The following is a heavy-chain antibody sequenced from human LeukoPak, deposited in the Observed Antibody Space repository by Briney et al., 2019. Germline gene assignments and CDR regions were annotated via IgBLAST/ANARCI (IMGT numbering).Heavy chain of an antibody. D-gene: IGHD3-10*02. Sequence: PGGSLRLSCAASGFTFDDYTMHWVRQAPGKGLEWVSYISSSGSTIYYADSVKGRFTISRDNAKNSPYLQMNSLRAEDTAVYYCAELGITMIGGVWGKGTTVTISS. J-gene: IGHJ6*04. CDR1: GFTFDDYT. V-gene: IGHV3-48*03. CDR3: AELGITMIGGV. CDR2: ISSSGSTI.